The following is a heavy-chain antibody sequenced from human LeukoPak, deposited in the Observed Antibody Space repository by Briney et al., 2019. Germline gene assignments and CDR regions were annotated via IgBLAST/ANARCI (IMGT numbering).Heavy chain of an antibody. J-gene: IGHJ5*02. CDR2: TNPNSGGT. Sequence: ASVKVSCKASGYTFTGYYMHWVRQAPGQGLEWMGWTNPNSGGTNYAQKFQGRVTMTRDTSISTAYMELSRLRSDDTAVYYCARAPVGGPLDNVVVFEPWGQGNLVTASS. V-gene: IGHV1-2*02. D-gene: IGHD2-2*03. CDR1: GYTFTGYY. CDR3: ARAPVGGPLDNVVVFEP.